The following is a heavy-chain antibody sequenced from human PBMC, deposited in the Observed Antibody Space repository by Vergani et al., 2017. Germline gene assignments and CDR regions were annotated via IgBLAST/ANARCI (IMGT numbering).Heavy chain of an antibody. CDR2: IYYSGST. CDR3: ARGLRFLEWLHYFDY. D-gene: IGHD3-3*01. CDR1: GGSISSYY. J-gene: IGHJ4*02. Sequence: QVQLQESGPGLVKPSETLSLTCTVSGGSISSYYWSWIRQPPGKGLEWIGYIYYSGSTNYNPSLKSRVTISVDTSKNQFSLKLGSVTAADTAVYYCARGLRFLEWLHYFDYWGQGTLVTVSS. V-gene: IGHV4-59*01.